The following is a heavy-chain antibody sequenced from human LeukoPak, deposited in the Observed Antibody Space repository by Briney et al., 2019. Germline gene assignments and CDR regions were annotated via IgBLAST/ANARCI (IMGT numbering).Heavy chain of an antibody. J-gene: IGHJ6*03. Sequence: GASVKVSCKASGGSFSSHAVGWVRQAPGQGLEWLGGTIPLFGTTRYAQKFQGRVTITTDESTRTAYMDLSSLTSEDTAVYYCARGSWDDVGYYYYYYMDVWDKGSTVTVSS. CDR2: TIPLFGTT. D-gene: IGHD1-1*01. CDR1: GGSFSSHA. V-gene: IGHV1-69*05. CDR3: ARGSWDDVGYYYYYYMDV.